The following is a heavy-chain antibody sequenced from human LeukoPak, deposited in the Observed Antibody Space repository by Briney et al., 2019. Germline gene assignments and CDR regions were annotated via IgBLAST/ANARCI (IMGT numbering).Heavy chain of an antibody. CDR2: IYYSGST. Sequence: PSETLSLTCTVSGGSISSSSYYWGWIRQPPGKGLEWIGSIYYSGSTYYNPSLKSRVTISVDTSKNQFSLKLSSVTAADTAVYYCARLSSWYVGPFDYWGQGTLVTVSS. J-gene: IGHJ4*02. V-gene: IGHV4-39*01. CDR1: GGSISSSSYY. D-gene: IGHD6-13*01. CDR3: ARLSSWYVGPFDY.